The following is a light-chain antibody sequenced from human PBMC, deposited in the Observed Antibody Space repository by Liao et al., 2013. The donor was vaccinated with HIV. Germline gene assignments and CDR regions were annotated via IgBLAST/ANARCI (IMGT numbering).Light chain of an antibody. CDR3: QTWDSSTAV. V-gene: IGLV3-1*01. J-gene: IGLJ3*02. Sequence: SSKLTQPPSVSVSPGQTATITCSGDNLGTYYASWYQQKPGQSPVLVIYEDTKRPSGIPERFSGSNSGNIATLTIRGTQALDEADYYCQTWDSSTAVFGGGTKLTVL. CDR2: EDT. CDR1: NLGTYY.